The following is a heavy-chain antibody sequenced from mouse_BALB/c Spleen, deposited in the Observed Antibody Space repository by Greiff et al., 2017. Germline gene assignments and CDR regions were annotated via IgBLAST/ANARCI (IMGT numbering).Heavy chain of an antibody. V-gene: IGHV6-6*02. CDR3: TRHDGYSYYYAMDY. Sequence: EVKLMESGGGLVQPGGSMKLSCVASGFTFSNYWMNWVRQSPEKGLEWVAEIRLKSNNYATHYAESVKGRFTISRDDSKSSVYLQMNNLRAEDTGIYYCTRHDGYSYYYAMDYWGQGTSVTVSS. J-gene: IGHJ4*01. D-gene: IGHD2-3*01. CDR2: IRLKSNNYAT. CDR1: GFTFSNYW.